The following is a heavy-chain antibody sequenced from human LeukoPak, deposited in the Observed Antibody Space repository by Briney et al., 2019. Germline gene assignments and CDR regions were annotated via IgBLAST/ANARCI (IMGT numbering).Heavy chain of an antibody. D-gene: IGHD4-17*01. Sequence: AGSLRLSCAASGFTFSDYYMSWIRQAPGKGLEWISFISSSSSYTNYADSVKGRFTISRDNTKNSLYLQMDNLRAEDTAVYYCARGGADYVIGYWGQGTLVSVSS. V-gene: IGHV3-11*06. CDR2: ISSSSSYT. J-gene: IGHJ4*02. CDR3: ARGGADYVIGY. CDR1: GFTFSDYY.